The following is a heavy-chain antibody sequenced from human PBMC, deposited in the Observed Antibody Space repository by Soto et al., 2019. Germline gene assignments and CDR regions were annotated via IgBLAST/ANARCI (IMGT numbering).Heavy chain of an antibody. CDR3: ARDRGPGGIAVGGFDI. CDR1: GFTFSDYY. Sequence: QVQLVESGGGLVKPGGSLRLSCAASGFTFSDYYISWIRQAPGKGLEWLAYISGSSGYKKFADSMQGRVTVTRDNAQNSLYLQMNSLTVEDTAIYYCARDRGPGGIAVGGFDIWGQGTVVTVSS. D-gene: IGHD6-19*01. V-gene: IGHV3-11*06. CDR2: ISGSSGYK. J-gene: IGHJ3*02.